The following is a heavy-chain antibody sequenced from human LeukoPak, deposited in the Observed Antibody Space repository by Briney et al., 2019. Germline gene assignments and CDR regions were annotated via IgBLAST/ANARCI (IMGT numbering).Heavy chain of an antibody. J-gene: IGHJ4*02. Sequence: GGSLRLSCAASGFTFSSYWMSWVRQAPGKGLEWVANIKQDGSEKYYVDSVKGRFTISRDNAKNSLYLQMYSLRAEDTAVYYCARGAGYCTNGVCLNYFDYWGQGTLVTVSS. V-gene: IGHV3-7*01. CDR3: ARGAGYCTNGVCLNYFDY. D-gene: IGHD2-8*01. CDR1: GFTFSSYW. CDR2: IKQDGSEK.